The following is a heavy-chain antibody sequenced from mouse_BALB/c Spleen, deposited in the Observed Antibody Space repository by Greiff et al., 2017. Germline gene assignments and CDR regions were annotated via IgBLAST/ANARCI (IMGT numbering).Heavy chain of an antibody. CDR2: IYPGSGNT. J-gene: IGHJ4*01. Sequence: QVQLKESGAELARPGASVKLSCKASGYTFTDYYINWVKQRTGQGLEWIGEIYPGSGNTYYNEKFKGQATLTADKSSSTAYMQLSSLTSEDSAVYFCARSGYYGSSAYAMDYWGQGTSVTVSS. CDR3: ARSGYYGSSAYAMDY. V-gene: IGHV1-77*01. CDR1: GYTFTDYY. D-gene: IGHD1-1*01.